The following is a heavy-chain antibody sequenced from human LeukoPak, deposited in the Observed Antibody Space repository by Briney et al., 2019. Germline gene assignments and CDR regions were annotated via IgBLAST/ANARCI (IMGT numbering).Heavy chain of an antibody. J-gene: IGHJ6*03. CDR3: AKGTEPDYYYMDV. CDR2: IYSGGST. V-gene: IGHV3-53*01. CDR1: GFTVSSNY. D-gene: IGHD2-8*02. Sequence: GGSLRLSCAASGFTVSSNYMSWVRQAPGKGLEWVSVIYSGGSTYYADSVKGRFTISRDNSKNTLYLQMNSLRAEDTAVYYCAKGTEPDYYYMDVWGKGPTVTVSS.